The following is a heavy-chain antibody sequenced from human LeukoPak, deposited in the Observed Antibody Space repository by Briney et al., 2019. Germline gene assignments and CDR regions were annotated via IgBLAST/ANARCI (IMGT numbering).Heavy chain of an antibody. CDR3: AKSRVVAATNRPLDY. J-gene: IGHJ4*02. Sequence: GGTLRLSCAASGFTFGSYAMNWVRQAPGKGLEWVSAVSGSGGSTYYADSVKGRFTISRDNSKNTLYLQMNSLTAEDTAVYYCAKSRVVAATNRPLDYWGQGTLVTVSS. CDR2: VSGSGGST. D-gene: IGHD2-15*01. V-gene: IGHV3-23*01. CDR1: GFTFGSYA.